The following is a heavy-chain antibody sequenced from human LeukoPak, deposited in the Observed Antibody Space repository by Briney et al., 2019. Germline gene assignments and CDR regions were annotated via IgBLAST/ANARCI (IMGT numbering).Heavy chain of an antibody. D-gene: IGHD6-19*01. CDR3: ARTYSSGWYVWFDP. CDR2: IYYSGST. J-gene: IGHJ5*02. Sequence: TSQTLSLTCTVSGGSISSGGYYWSWIRQHPGKGLEWIGYIYYSGSTYYNPSLKSRVTIPVDTSKNQFSLKLSSVTAADTAVYYCARTYSSGWYVWFDPWGQGTLVTVSS. CDR1: GGSISSGGYY. V-gene: IGHV4-31*03.